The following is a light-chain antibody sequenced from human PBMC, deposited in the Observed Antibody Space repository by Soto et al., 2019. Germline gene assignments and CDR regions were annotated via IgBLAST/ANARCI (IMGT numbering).Light chain of an antibody. J-gene: IGKJ5*01. Sequence: EIVLTQSPGTLALSPGERATLSCRASQSVNSRLAWYQHKPGQATRLLISGASNRASGIPARFSAWGSGTDFTLTISRVDPADFAFYYCQQDFNSPITFGQGTRLEIK. CDR1: QSVNSR. CDR3: QQDFNSPIT. V-gene: IGKV3-11*01. CDR2: GAS.